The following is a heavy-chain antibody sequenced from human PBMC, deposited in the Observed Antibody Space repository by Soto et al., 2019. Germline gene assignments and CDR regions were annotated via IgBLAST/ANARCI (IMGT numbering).Heavy chain of an antibody. Sequence: SETLSLTCAVSGGSISSSNWWSWVRQPPGKGLEWIGEIFHRGSTTYNPSLKSRVTISVDKPKNQFSLNLNSVTAAATALYYCAGTSGDSLCFDYWSKGTLVTVSS. CDR2: IFHRGST. D-gene: IGHD4-17*01. V-gene: IGHV4-4*02. CDR3: AGTSGDSLCFDY. J-gene: IGHJ4*02. CDR1: GGSISSSNW.